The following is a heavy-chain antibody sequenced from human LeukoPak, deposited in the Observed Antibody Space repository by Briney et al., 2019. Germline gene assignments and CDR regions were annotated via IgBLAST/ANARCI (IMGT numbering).Heavy chain of an antibody. J-gene: IGHJ4*02. V-gene: IGHV4-34*01. CDR2: IYHSGST. D-gene: IGHD6-25*01. CDR3: ARGQYQRDY. CDR1: GGSFSGYY. Sequence: SETLSLTCAVYGGSFSGYYWTWIRQPPGKGLEWIGEIYHSGSTNYSPSLKSRVTISVDTSKNQFSLMLTSVTAADTAVYYCARGQYQRDYWGQGTLVTVSS.